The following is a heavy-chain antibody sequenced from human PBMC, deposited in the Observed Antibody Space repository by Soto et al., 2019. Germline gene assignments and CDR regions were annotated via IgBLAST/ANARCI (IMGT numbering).Heavy chain of an antibody. CDR2: IYYSGST. V-gene: IGHV4-59*08. J-gene: IGHJ4*02. D-gene: IGHD3-22*01. CDR3: ARHVRYYYDSSGYGQYYFDY. CDR1: GGSVSSYY. Sequence: SETLSLTCTVSGGSVSSYYWSWIRQSPGKGLEWIGYIYYSGSTNYKPSLKSRVTISVDTSKNQFSLKLSSVTAADTAVYYCARHVRYYYDSSGYGQYYFDYWGQGTLVTVSS.